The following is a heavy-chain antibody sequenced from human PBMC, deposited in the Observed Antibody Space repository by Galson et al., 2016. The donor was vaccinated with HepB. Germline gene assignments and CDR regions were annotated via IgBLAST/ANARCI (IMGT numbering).Heavy chain of an antibody. J-gene: IGHJ5*02. CDR1: GGSITSYY. Sequence: TLSLTCTVSGGSITSYYWSWIRQPPGKGLEWIGYIYYSGSTNYNPSLKSRVTLSADTSKNQFSLILTSVTAADTAVYYCARGPSGAVNWFDPWGQGTLVTGSS. CDR2: IYYSGST. V-gene: IGHV4-59*01. D-gene: IGHD3-10*01. CDR3: ARGPSGAVNWFDP.